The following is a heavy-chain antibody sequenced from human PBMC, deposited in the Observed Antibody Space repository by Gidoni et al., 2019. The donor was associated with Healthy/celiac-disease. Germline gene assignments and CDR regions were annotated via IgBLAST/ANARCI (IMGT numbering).Heavy chain of an antibody. CDR2: ISGSGGST. V-gene: IGHV3-23*01. CDR1: GFTFSSYA. CDR3: AGRDGYIYDAFDI. Sequence: EVQLLESGGGLVQPGGSLRLSCAASGFTFSSYAMSWVRQAPGKGLEWVSAISGSGGSTYYADSVKGRFTISRDNSKNTLYLQMNSLRAEDTAVYYCAGRDGYIYDAFDIWGQGTMVTVFS. D-gene: IGHD5-12*01. J-gene: IGHJ3*02.